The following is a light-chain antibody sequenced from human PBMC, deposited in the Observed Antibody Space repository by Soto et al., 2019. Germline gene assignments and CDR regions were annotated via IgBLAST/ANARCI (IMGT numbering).Light chain of an antibody. J-gene: IGLJ2*01. Sequence: QSALTQPASVSGSPGQSIAISCTGTSSDVGSYNYVSWYQQHPGKAPKFLIYDVSNRPSGVSDRFSGSKSGNTASLTISGLQAEDEADYYCSSYTSSSTPVVFGGGTKLTVI. V-gene: IGLV2-14*01. CDR1: SSDVGSYNY. CDR3: SSYTSSSTPVV. CDR2: DVS.